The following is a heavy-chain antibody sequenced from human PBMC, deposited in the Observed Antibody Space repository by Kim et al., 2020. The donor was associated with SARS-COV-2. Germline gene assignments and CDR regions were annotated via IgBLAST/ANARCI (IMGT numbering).Heavy chain of an antibody. V-gene: IGHV4-31*03. CDR1: GDSISRSDYS. J-gene: IGHJ4*02. CDR3: AKDFEY. CDR2: IFYSGRT. Sequence: SETLSLTCSVSGDSISRSDYSWNWIRQHPGKGLEWIGYIFYSGRTYYNPSLKSRVIISVDTSKNQFSLKLNSATAADTALYYCAKDFEYGGQGSRVIVSS.